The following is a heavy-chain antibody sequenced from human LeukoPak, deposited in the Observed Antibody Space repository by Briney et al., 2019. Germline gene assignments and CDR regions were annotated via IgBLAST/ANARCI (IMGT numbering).Heavy chain of an antibody. CDR3: ARVDGYSSSWYVDY. V-gene: IGHV4-59*01. D-gene: IGHD6-13*01. J-gene: IGHJ4*02. CDR1: GASISSYY. CDR2: IYYSGST. Sequence: SETLSLTCTVSGASISSYYWSWIRQPPGKGLEWIGYIYYSGSTNYNPSLKSRVTISVDTSKNQFSLKLSSVTAADTAVYYCARVDGYSSSWYVDYWGQGTLVTVSS.